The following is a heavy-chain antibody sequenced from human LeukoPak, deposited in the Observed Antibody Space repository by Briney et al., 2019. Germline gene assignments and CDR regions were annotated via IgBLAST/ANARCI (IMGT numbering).Heavy chain of an antibody. D-gene: IGHD4-23*01. CDR2: IWYDGSNK. V-gene: IGHV3-33*08. Sequence: GGSLRLSCAASGFTFSDQSMHWVRQAPGKGLEWVAVIWYDGSNKYYADSVKGRFTISRDNSKNTLYLQMNSLKTEDTAVYYCTRHVDDYGGNSYAFDIWGQGTMVTVSS. CDR1: GFTFSDQS. CDR3: TRHVDDYGGNSYAFDI. J-gene: IGHJ3*02.